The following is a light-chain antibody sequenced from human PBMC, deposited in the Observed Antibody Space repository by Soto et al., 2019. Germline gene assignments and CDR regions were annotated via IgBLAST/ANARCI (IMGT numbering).Light chain of an antibody. CDR2: DVS. J-gene: IGLJ1*01. CDR3: SSYTSSSTPYV. Sequence: QSVLTQPASVSGSPGQSITISCTGTSSDVGGYSYVSWYQQHPGKAPKLMIHDVSNRPSGVSNRFSGSKSGNTASLTISGLQAEDEADYYCSSYTSSSTPYVFGTGTKVTVL. V-gene: IGLV2-14*01. CDR1: SSDVGGYSY.